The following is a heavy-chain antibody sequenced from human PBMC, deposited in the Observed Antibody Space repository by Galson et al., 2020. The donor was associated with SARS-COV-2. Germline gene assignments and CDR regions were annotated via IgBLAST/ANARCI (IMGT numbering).Heavy chain of an antibody. CDR1: GCSIGSGTYY. D-gene: IGHD3-22*01. Sequence: SQTLSLTCTVSGCSIGSGTYYRNWIRPPAGQGLEWIGRISTSARTNSNPSLDSRATISVDTSKKQFSLKLTSVTAAATAVYYCVRDGIWDRCGCQCGPSDVWWQETMVAGSS. J-gene: IGHJ3*01. CDR2: ISTSART. CDR3: VRDGIWDRCGCQCGPSDV. V-gene: IGHV4-61*02.